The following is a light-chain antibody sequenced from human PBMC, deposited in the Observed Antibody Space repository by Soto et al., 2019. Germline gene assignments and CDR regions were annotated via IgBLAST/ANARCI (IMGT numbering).Light chain of an antibody. CDR2: GTS. Sequence: EIVLTQSPGTLSLSPGERATLSCRASQSVSSSYLAWYQQKPGQAPRLLIFGTSGRATGIPDRFSGSGSGTDFTLTISRLEPEDLVVYYCQQYGDSPITFGQGTRLEIK. CDR3: QQYGDSPIT. J-gene: IGKJ5*01. CDR1: QSVSSSY. V-gene: IGKV3-20*01.